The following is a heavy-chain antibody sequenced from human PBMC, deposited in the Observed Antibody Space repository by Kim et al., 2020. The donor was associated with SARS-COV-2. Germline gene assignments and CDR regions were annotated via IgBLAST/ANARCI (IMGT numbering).Heavy chain of an antibody. D-gene: IGHD2-2*02. CDR2: IIPFLGIA. Sequence: SVKVSCKASGVTFSSYTISWVRQAPGQGLEWMGRIIPFLGIANYAQKFQGRVTITADKSTSTAYMELSSLRSEDTAVYYCERVLRDCSSTSCYTLLPGYFDYWGQGTLVTVSS. CDR1: GVTFSSYT. V-gene: IGHV1-69*02. J-gene: IGHJ4*02. CDR3: ERVLRDCSSTSCYTLLPGYFDY.